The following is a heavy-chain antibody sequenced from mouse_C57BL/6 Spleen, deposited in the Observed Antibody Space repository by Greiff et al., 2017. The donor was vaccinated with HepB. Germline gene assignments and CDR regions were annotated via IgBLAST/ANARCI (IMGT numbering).Heavy chain of an antibody. Sequence: EVKLMESGGGLVKPGGSLKLSCAASVSTFSSYAMSWVRQTPEKRLEWVATISDGGSYTSYPDNVKGRFIIYRDKAKNNLYLQRSHLKSEDSAMYCCARESDYDAMAYWCQGTSVIVSS. CDR3: ARESDYDAMAY. CDR1: VSTFSSYA. CDR2: ISDGGSYT. J-gene: IGHJ4*01. V-gene: IGHV5-4*03.